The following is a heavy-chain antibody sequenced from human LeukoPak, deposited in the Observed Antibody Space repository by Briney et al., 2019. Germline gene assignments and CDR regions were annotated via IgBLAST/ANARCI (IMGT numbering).Heavy chain of an antibody. CDR2: IYYGGST. CDR3: TRDPHGDFTFDY. D-gene: IGHD2-21*01. CDR1: GGSISSSSYY. J-gene: IGHJ4*02. Sequence: SETLSLTCTVSGGSISSSSYYWDWIRQPPGKGLEWIGNIYYGGSTYYNPSLKSRVTISIDTSKNQFSLKLSSVTAADTAVYYCTRDPHGDFTFDYWGQGTLVTVSS. V-gene: IGHV4-39*07.